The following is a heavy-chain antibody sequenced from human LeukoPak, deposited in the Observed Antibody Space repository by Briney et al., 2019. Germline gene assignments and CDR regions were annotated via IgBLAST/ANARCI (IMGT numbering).Heavy chain of an antibody. J-gene: IGHJ6*02. Sequence: SETLSLTCAVYGGSFSGYYWSWIRQPPGKGLEWIGEINHSGSTNYNPSLKSRVTISVDTSKNQFSLKVSSVTAADTAVYYCARGRSNYYGMDVWGQGTTVTVSS. D-gene: IGHD1-26*01. V-gene: IGHV4-34*01. CDR3: ARGRSNYYGMDV. CDR2: INHSGST. CDR1: GGSFSGYY.